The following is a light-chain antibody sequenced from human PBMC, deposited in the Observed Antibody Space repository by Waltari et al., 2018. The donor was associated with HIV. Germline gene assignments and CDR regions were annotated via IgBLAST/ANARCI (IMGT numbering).Light chain of an antibody. J-gene: IGLJ3*02. V-gene: IGLV1-47*01. Sequence: QPVLTQLPSVSGTPGQTVTISCSGSDSNIGTSSVYWDQFLPGTTPRLLIFSTHERPSGVPGRFSGTKSGASASLTIFGRRSEDEADYYCSTWDKTQSAQVFGGGTKLTV. CDR1: DSNIGTSS. CDR3: STWDKTQSAQV. CDR2: STH.